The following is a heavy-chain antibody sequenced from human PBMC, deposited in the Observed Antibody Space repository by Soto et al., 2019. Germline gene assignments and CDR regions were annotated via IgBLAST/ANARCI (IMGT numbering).Heavy chain of an antibody. CDR2: IYPGDSDT. Sequence: GESLKISCKGSGYSFTSYWIGWVRQMPGKGLEWMGIIYPGDSDTRYSPSFQGQVTISADKSISTAYLQWSSLKASDTAMYYCARSFEDSNDAFDIWGQGTMVTVSS. V-gene: IGHV5-51*01. CDR1: GYSFTSYW. J-gene: IGHJ3*02. CDR3: ARSFEDSNDAFDI. D-gene: IGHD6-6*01.